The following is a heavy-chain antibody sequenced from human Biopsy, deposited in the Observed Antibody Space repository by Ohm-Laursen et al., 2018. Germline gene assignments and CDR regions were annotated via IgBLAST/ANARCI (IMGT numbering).Heavy chain of an antibody. CDR3: AKGRSGGTGHGNWFDP. CDR2: VTGSGRST. J-gene: IGHJ5*02. CDR1: GFTFSGYA. D-gene: IGHD3-10*01. Sequence: SLRLSCAASGFTFSGYAMSWVRQGPEKGLKWVSVVTGSGRSTYYTDSVKGRFSISRDNSKNTLYLQMKSLRVEDTAVYYCAKGRSGGTGHGNWFDPWGQGTLVIVSS. V-gene: IGHV3-23*01.